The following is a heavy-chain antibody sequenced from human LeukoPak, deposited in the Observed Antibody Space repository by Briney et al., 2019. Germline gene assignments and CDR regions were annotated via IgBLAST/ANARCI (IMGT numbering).Heavy chain of an antibody. CDR1: GDSISSGNYY. CDR3: ARQTGSYYYYMDV. Sequence: SETLSLTCTVSGDSISSGNYYWSWIRQPAGKGLEWIGRIYTSGSTNYNPSLKSRVTISVDTSKSQFSLKLSSVTAADTAVFYCARQTGSYYYYMDVWGKGTTVTVSS. V-gene: IGHV4-61*02. CDR2: IYTSGST. J-gene: IGHJ6*03. D-gene: IGHD7-27*01.